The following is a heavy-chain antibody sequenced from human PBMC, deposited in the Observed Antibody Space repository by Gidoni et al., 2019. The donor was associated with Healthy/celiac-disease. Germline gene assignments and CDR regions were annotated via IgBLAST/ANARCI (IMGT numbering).Heavy chain of an antibody. CDR1: GGPLSSGSYY. V-gene: IGHV4-61*02. Sequence: QVQLQESGPGLVKPSQTLSLTCTVPGGPLSSGSYYWSWIRQPAGKGLEWIGRIYTSGSTNYNPSLKSRVTMSVDTSKNQFSLKLSSVTAADTAVYYCARDRYVDTAMVTWDWGQGTLVTVSS. CDR2: IYTSGST. CDR3: ARDRYVDTAMVTWD. D-gene: IGHD5-18*01. J-gene: IGHJ4*02.